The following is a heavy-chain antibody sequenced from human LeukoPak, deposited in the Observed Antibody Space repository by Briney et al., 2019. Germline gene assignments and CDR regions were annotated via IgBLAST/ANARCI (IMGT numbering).Heavy chain of an antibody. CDR2: IRSKAYGGTT. D-gene: IGHD3-22*01. Sequence: PGGSLRLSCAASGFTFSDYYMSWVRQAPGKGLEWVGFIRSKAYGGTTEYAASVKGRFTISRDDSKSIAYLQMNSLKTEDTAVYYCTRSFKNYDSSGYYYVPLYFDYWGQGTLVTVSS. CDR3: TRSFKNYDSSGYYYVPLYFDY. V-gene: IGHV3-49*04. CDR1: GFTFSDYY. J-gene: IGHJ4*02.